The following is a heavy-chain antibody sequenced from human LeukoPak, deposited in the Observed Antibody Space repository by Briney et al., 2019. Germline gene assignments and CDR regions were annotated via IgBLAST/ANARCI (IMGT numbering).Heavy chain of an antibody. V-gene: IGHV3-64*01. CDR3: TTDVVGRWGYYFDY. Sequence: GGSLRLSCAASKFTFRTYAMHWVRQAPGKGLEYVSAVSSDGGSTYYANSVKGRFTISRDNSKNTLYLQMNSLKTEDTAVYYCTTDVVGRWGYYFDYWGQGTLVTVSS. CDR1: KFTFRTYA. D-gene: IGHD2-15*01. CDR2: VSSDGGST. J-gene: IGHJ4*02.